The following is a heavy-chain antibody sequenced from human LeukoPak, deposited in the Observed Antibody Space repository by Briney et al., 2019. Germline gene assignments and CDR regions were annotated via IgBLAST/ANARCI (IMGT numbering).Heavy chain of an antibody. CDR3: AKEGLYGGYHY. CDR2: ISYDGSNK. V-gene: IGHV3-30*18. J-gene: IGHJ4*02. CDR1: GFTFSSYG. Sequence: GGSLRLSCAASGFTFSSYGMHWVRQAPGKGLEWVAVISYDGSNKYYADSVKGRFTISRDNSKNTLYLQMNSLRAEDTAVYYCAKEGLYGGYHYWGQGTLVTVSS. D-gene: IGHD5-12*01.